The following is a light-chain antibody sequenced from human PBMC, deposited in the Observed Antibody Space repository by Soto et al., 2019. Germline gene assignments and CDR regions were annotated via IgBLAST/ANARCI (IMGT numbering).Light chain of an antibody. J-gene: IGKJ4*01. CDR3: QEYNSY. CDR2: KAS. Sequence: DNQMTQSPSTLSASVGDRVTITCRASQGIDDWLAWYQQKPGKAPKLLIYKASNLESGVPSRFRGGGFGTEFTLTVSSLQPDDSETYYCQEYNSYFGGGTKVEIK. CDR1: QGIDDW. V-gene: IGKV1-5*03.